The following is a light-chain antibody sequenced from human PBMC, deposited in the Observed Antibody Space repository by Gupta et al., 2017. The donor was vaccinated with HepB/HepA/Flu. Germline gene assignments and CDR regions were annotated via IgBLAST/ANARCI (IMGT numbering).Light chain of an antibody. Sequence: DIHMTPSPSSLSASVGDRVTITCRASQSINSFLSWYQQKPGKAPKLLIYATSSLQSGVPARFSGSRSGTDFTLTISSLQPEDFATYYCQQSYSTPITFGQGTRLEIK. V-gene: IGKV1-39*01. CDR2: ATS. CDR3: QQSYSTPIT. J-gene: IGKJ5*01. CDR1: QSINSF.